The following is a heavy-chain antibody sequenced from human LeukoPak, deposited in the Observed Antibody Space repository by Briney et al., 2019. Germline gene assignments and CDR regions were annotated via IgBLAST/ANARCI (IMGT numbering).Heavy chain of an antibody. J-gene: IGHJ4*02. V-gene: IGHV1-69*05. CDR3: ATRGGNCGGDCYSFFTY. D-gene: IGHD2-21*02. CDR2: IIPIFGTA. Sequence: SVTVSFRASVGTFSSYAISWVRQAPGQGLEWMGGIIPIFGTANYAQKFQGRVTITTDESTSTAYMELSSLRSEDTAVYYCATRGGNCGGDCYSFFTYWGQGTLVTVSS. CDR1: VGTFSSYA.